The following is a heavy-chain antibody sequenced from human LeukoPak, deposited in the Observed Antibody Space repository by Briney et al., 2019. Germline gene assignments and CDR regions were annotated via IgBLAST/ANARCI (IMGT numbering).Heavy chain of an antibody. J-gene: IGHJ4*02. D-gene: IGHD3-3*01. V-gene: IGHV3-7*01. Sequence: PGGSLRLSCAATGFTFSSYWMSWVRQAPGKGLEWVANIKQDGSEKYYVDSVKGRFTISRDNAKNSLYLQMNSLRAEDTAVYYCARELETIFGAALGYYFDYWGQGTLVTVSS. CDR3: ARELETIFGAALGYYFDY. CDR2: IKQDGSEK. CDR1: GFTFSSYW.